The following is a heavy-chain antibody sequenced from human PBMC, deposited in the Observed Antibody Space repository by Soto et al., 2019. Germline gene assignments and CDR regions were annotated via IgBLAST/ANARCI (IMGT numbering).Heavy chain of an antibody. CDR2: IYSGGST. D-gene: IGHD5-18*01. Sequence: PGGSLRLSCAASGFTVSSNYMSWVRQAPGKGLEWVSVIYSGGSTYYADSVKGRFTISRDNSKSTLYLQMNSLRAEDTAVYYCARWGYSYGYLIIDYWGQGTLVTVSS. CDR1: GFTVSSNY. J-gene: IGHJ4*02. CDR3: ARWGYSYGYLIIDY. V-gene: IGHV3-53*01.